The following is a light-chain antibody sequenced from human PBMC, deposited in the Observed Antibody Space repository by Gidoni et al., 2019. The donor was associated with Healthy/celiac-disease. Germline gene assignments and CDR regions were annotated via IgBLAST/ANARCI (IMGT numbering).Light chain of an antibody. J-gene: IGKJ1*01. CDR2: AAS. Sequence: DIQMTQSPSSLSASVGDRVTITCRASQSISSYLNWYQQNPGKAPKLLIYAASSLQSGVPSRFRGSGSGTDFTLTISSLQPEDFASFYCQQSYSTPWTFGQGTKVEI. CDR3: QQSYSTPWT. V-gene: IGKV1-39*01. CDR1: QSISSY.